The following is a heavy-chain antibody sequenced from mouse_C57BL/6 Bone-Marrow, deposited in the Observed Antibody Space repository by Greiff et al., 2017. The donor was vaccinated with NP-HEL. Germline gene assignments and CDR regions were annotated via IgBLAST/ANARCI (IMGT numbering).Heavy chain of an antibody. J-gene: IGHJ4*01. CDR2: ISNGGGST. CDR1: GFTFSDYY. D-gene: IGHD1-1*01. Sequence: EVKLMESGGGLVQPGGSLKLSCAASGFTFSDYYMYWVRQTPEKRLEWVAYISNGGGSTYYPDTVKGRFTISRDNAKNTLYLHMSRLKSEDTAMYYCARQTVVARMDYWGQGTSVTVSS. CDR3: ARQTVVARMDY. V-gene: IGHV5-12*01.